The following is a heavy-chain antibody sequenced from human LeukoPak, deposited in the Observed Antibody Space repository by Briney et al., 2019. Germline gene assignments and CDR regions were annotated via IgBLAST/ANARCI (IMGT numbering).Heavy chain of an antibody. Sequence: PSETLSLTCAVYGGSFSGYYWSWIRQPPGKGLEWIGEINHSGSTNYNPSLKSRVTISVDTSKDQFSLKLSSVTAADTAVYYCARGASEYSYGFSLSSRYMDVWGKGTTVTVSS. J-gene: IGHJ6*03. V-gene: IGHV4-34*01. CDR2: INHSGST. CDR3: ARGASEYSYGFSLSSRYMDV. CDR1: GGSFSGYY. D-gene: IGHD5-18*01.